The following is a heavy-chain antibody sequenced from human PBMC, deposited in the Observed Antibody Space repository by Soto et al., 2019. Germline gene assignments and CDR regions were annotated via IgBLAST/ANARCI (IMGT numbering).Heavy chain of an antibody. Sequence: PSETLSLTCAVYGGSFSGYYWSWIRQPPGKGLEWIGEINHSGSTNYNPSLKSRVTISVDTSKNQFSLKLSSVTAADTAVYYCARWGFWIGYYNPYYGMDVWGQGTTVTVSS. CDR1: GGSFSGYY. D-gene: IGHD3-3*01. CDR2: INHSGST. V-gene: IGHV4-34*01. CDR3: ARWGFWIGYYNPYYGMDV. J-gene: IGHJ6*02.